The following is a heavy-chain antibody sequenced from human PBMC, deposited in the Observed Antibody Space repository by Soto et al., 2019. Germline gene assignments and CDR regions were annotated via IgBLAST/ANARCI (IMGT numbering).Heavy chain of an antibody. J-gene: IGHJ4*02. D-gene: IGHD3-16*01. CDR1: GYTFTSYD. V-gene: IGHV1-8*01. CDR3: ARLLNKWGTPPGY. Sequence: ASVKVSCKASGYTFTSYDINWVRQATGQGLEWMGWMNPNSGNTGHAQKFQGRVTMTRNTSISTAYMELSSLRSEDTAVYYCARLLNKWGTPPGYWGQGTLVTVSS. CDR2: MNPNSGNT.